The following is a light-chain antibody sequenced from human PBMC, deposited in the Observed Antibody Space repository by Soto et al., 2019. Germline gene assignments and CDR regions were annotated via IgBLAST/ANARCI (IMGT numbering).Light chain of an antibody. J-gene: IGKJ2*01. CDR2: GAS. CDR3: QQYGRSPYT. V-gene: IGKV3-20*01. CDR1: QSVSNNY. Sequence: EMVLTQSPGTLSLSPGERATLSSRASQSVSNNYLAWYQQKPGQAPRLLIYGASSRATGIPDRFSGSGSGTDFTLTISRLEPEDFAVYYCQQYGRSPYTFGQGTKLEIK.